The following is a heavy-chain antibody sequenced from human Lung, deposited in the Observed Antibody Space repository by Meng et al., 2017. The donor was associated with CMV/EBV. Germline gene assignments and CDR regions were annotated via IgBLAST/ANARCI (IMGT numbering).Heavy chain of an antibody. CDR3: ARGFCSTMSYYYFDH. V-gene: IGHV1-69*10. D-gene: IGHD2-2*01. CDR1: GDTFSNHA. Sequence: SVXVSFQVSGDTFSNHAITWVRQARGQGLEWMGGIIPILGTANYAQNCRGRVTSTADKSTSAAYMELNSLRSEDTGGYYCARGFCSTMSYYYFDHWGQGTLVTVSS. J-gene: IGHJ4*02. CDR2: IIPILGTA.